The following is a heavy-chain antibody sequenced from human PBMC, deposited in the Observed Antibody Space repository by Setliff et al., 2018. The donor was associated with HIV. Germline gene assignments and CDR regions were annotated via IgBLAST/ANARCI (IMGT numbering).Heavy chain of an antibody. CDR2: VNHGGST. Sequence: SETLSLTCAVYGGSFIGYYSWIRQAPGKGLEWIGEVNHGGSTHHNASLKSRLTISIDTSKKQFSLKLTSVTAADAAVYYCVASSSWSCRLNFWGPGTLVTVSS. CDR3: VASSSWSCRLNF. J-gene: IGHJ4*02. D-gene: IGHD2-2*01. CDR1: GGSFIGYY. V-gene: IGHV4-34*01.